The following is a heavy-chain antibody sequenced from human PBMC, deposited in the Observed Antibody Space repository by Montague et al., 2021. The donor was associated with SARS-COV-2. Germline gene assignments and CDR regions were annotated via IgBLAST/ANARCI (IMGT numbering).Heavy chain of an antibody. J-gene: IGHJ4*02. CDR2: IYYSGST. CDR1: GGSISSSSYY. CDR3: ARVAPPSDTSYFDY. D-gene: IGHD2-2*01. Sequence: SETLSLTCTVSGGSISSSSYYWGWIRQPPGKGLEWIGSIYYSGSTYYNPSLKSRVTISEDTSKNQFSLKLSSVTAADTAVYYCARVAPPSDTSYFDYWGQGTLVTVSS. V-gene: IGHV4-39*07.